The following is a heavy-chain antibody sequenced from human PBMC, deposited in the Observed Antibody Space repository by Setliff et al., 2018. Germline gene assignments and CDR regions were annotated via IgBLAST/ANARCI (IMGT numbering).Heavy chain of an antibody. Sequence: SETLSLTCTVSGGSISSSSYYWGWIRRPPGKGLEWIGSIYYSGSTYYNPSLKSRVTISVDTSKNQFSLKLSSVTAADTAVYYCARRETYYNFWSGYYAYWGQGTLVTVSS. J-gene: IGHJ4*02. CDR3: ARRETYYNFWSGYYAY. CDR2: IYYSGST. CDR1: GGSISSSSYY. D-gene: IGHD3-3*01. V-gene: IGHV4-39*07.